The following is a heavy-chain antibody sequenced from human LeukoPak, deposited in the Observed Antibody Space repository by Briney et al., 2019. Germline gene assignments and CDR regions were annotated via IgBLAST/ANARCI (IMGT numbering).Heavy chain of an antibody. J-gene: IGHJ4*02. V-gene: IGHV3-21*01. CDR3: ASVKSGY. D-gene: IGHD3-16*02. CDR2: IFSSSSYI. CDR1: GFTFSSYE. Sequence: KPGGSLRLSCAASGFTFSSYEMNWVRQAPGKGLEWVSSIFSSSSYIYYADSVKGRFTISRDNAKNSLYLQMSSLRAEDTAVYYCASVKSGYWGQGTLVTVSS.